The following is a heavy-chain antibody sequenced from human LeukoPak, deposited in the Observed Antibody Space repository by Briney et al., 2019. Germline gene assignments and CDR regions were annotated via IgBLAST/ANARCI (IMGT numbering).Heavy chain of an antibody. CDR2: IYHSGST. CDR3: AKAVTRRRHSDAFDT. Sequence: SETLSLTCTVSGGSISSGGYYWSWIRQPPGKGLEWIGYIYHSGSTYYNPSLKSRVTISVDRSRNQFSLKLSSVTAADTAVYYCAKAVTRRRHSDAFDTWGQGTMVTVSS. CDR1: GGSISSGGYY. D-gene: IGHD4-17*01. J-gene: IGHJ3*02. V-gene: IGHV4-30-2*01.